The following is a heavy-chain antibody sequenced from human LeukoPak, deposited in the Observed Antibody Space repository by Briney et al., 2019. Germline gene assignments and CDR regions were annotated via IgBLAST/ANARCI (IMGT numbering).Heavy chain of an antibody. CDR3: ARDRGLRSVAEYFQH. J-gene: IGHJ1*01. Sequence: ASVKISCKVSGYTFTSYYMHWVRQAPGQGLEWMGIINPSGGSTSYAQKFQGRVTMTRDTSTSTVYMELSSLRSEDTAVYYCARDRGLRSVAEYFQHWGQGTLVTVSS. D-gene: IGHD2/OR15-2a*01. V-gene: IGHV1-46*03. CDR2: INPSGGST. CDR1: GYTFTSYY.